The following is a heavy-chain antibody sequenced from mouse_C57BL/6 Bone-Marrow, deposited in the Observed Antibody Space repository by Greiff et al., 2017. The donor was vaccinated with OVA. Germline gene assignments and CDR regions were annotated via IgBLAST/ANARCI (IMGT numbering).Heavy chain of an antibody. D-gene: IGHD2-4*01. J-gene: IGHJ2*01. Sequence: QVQLQQPGAELVMPGASVKLSFKASGYTFTSYWMHWVKQRPGQGLEWIGEIDPSDSYTNYNQKFKGKSTLTVDKSSSTAYMQLSSLTSEDSAVYDCARETDLYYFDYWGQGTTLTVSS. CDR2: IDPSDSYT. V-gene: IGHV1-69*01. CDR1: GYTFTSYW. CDR3: ARETDLYYFDY.